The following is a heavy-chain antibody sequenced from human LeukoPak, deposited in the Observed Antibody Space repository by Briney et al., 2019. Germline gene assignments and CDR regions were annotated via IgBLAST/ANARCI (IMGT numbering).Heavy chain of an antibody. D-gene: IGHD3-10*01. CDR2: IKSKTDGGTT. J-gene: IGHJ5*02. V-gene: IGHV3-15*01. CDR1: GFTFSSAW. Sequence: PGGSLRLSCAASGFTFSSAWMSWVRQAPGKGPEWVGRIKSKTDGGTTDYAAPVKIRFTISRDDSKNTLYMQMNSLKTEDTTVYYCTTDRGRTELPLFAHWGQGTRVTVSS. CDR3: TTDRGRTELPLFAH.